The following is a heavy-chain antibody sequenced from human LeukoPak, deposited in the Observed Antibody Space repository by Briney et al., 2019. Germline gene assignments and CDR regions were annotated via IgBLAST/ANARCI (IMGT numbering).Heavy chain of an antibody. CDR3: ASEYYYDTSRYYSLAH. V-gene: IGHV4-4*07. D-gene: IGHD3-22*01. CDR2: IYTSGST. Sequence: PSETLSLTCTVSGGSISSYYWSWIRQPAGKGLEWIGRIYTSGSTNYNPSLKSRVTMSVDTSKNQFSLKLSSVTAADTAVYYCASEYYYDTSRYYSLAHWGQGTLVTVSS. CDR1: GGSISSYY. J-gene: IGHJ4*02.